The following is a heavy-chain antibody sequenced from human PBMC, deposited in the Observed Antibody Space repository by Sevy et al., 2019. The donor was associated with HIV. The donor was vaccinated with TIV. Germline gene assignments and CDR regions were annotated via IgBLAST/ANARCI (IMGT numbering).Heavy chain of an antibody. CDR2: ISYDGSNK. J-gene: IGHJ4*02. D-gene: IGHD6-13*01. V-gene: IGHV3-30*04. CDR3: ARAPGAVIAAGPYDLDC. Sequence: GGSLRLSCAASGFTFSSHAMHWVRQAPGKGLEWMTIISYDGSNKNHADSVKGRFTISRDNSKNTLYLQMNSLRPEDTAVYYCARAPGAVIAAGPYDLDCWGQGTLVTVSS. CDR1: GFTFSSHA.